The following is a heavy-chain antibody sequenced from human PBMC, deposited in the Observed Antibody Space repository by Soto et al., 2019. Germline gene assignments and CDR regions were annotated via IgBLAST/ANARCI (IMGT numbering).Heavy chain of an antibody. J-gene: IGHJ5*02. D-gene: IGHD3-22*01. CDR3: TPDYDSSIP. Sequence: SGGSLSLSCAASGFTFSGSAMHWVRQASGKGLEWVGRIRSKANSYATAYAASVKGRFTISRDDSKNTAYLQMNSLKTEDTAVYYCTPDYDSSIPFGQGTLVTVS. CDR1: GFTFSGSA. V-gene: IGHV3-73*01. CDR2: IRSKANSYAT.